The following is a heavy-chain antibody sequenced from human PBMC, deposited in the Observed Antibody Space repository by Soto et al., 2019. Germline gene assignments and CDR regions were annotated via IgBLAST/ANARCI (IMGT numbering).Heavy chain of an antibody. CDR1: GESVSSNSTS. J-gene: IGHJ4*01. CDR2: TYYRPKWFN. CDR3: AREEQGFDY. V-gene: IGHV6-1*01. D-gene: IGHD1-1*01. Sequence: PALTLSLTGAICGESVSSNSTSWNLNRQSTSRGLEWLGRTYYRPKWFNNYALSVKSRITINPDTSKSQFSLQLNFVTPEDTTMYYCAREEQGFDYWGQGTLVTVSS.